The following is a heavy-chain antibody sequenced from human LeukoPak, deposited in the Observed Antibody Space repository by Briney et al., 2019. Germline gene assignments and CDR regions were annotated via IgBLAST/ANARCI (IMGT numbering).Heavy chain of an antibody. Sequence: PSETLSLTCAVYGGSFSGYYWSWIRQPPGKGLEWIGEINHSGSTNYNPSLKNRVTISVDTSKNQFSLKLSSVTAADTAVYYCARERGDSSGSFDYWGQGTLVTVSS. CDR3: ARERGDSSGSFDY. J-gene: IGHJ4*02. CDR2: INHSGST. D-gene: IGHD3-22*01. V-gene: IGHV4-34*01. CDR1: GGSFSGYY.